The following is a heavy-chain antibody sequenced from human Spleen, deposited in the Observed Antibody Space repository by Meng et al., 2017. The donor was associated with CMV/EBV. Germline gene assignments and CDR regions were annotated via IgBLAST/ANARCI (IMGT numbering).Heavy chain of an antibody. CDR3: AKKSTPWGYYGSGSAIDF. Sequence: FTFSTYARSGVRQAPGRGLEWVSAIRASDSGTYYADSVKGRFTISRDNSKNTLHLHMNSLRAEDTAVYYCAKKSTPWGYYGSGSAIDFWGQGTLVTVSS. CDR1: FTFSTYA. V-gene: IGHV3-23*01. CDR2: IRASDSGT. J-gene: IGHJ4*02. D-gene: IGHD3-10*01.